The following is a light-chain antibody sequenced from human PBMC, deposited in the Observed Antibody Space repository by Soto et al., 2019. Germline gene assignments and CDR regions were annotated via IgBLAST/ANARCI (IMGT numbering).Light chain of an antibody. Sequence: SALTQPASVSGSPGQSIAISCTGTSSDVGGYNYVSWYQQHPGKAPRLIIYDVNNRPSGVSNRFSGSKSGNTASLTISGLQAEDEADYYCSSYTSNSTPYVFGTGTKLTVL. CDR3: SSYTSNSTPYV. CDR1: SSDVGGYNY. CDR2: DVN. V-gene: IGLV2-14*01. J-gene: IGLJ1*01.